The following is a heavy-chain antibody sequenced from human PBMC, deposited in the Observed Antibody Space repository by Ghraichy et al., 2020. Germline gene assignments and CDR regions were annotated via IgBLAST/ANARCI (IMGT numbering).Heavy chain of an antibody. CDR1: GFTFSWYG. Sequence: GESLRLSCAASGFTFSWYGMHWVRQAPGKGLEHISAISSDSGSTYYANSVKGRFTIFRDNSRNTLYLQMGSLRAEDLAVYYCARGPLGGSDCYGVDFWGQGTRVNVSS. CDR3: ARGPLGGSDCYGVDF. D-gene: IGHD3-16*01. V-gene: IGHV3-64*01. CDR2: ISSDSGST. J-gene: IGHJ4*02.